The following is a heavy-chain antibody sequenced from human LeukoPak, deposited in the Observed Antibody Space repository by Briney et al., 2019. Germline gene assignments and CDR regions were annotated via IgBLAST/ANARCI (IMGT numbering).Heavy chain of an antibody. J-gene: IGHJ6*02. CDR3: ARDLSSGYDWYYYYYGMDV. CDR2: ISYDGSNK. V-gene: IGHV3-30-3*01. CDR1: GFPFSSYA. D-gene: IGHD5-12*01. Sequence: GSLRLSCAASGFPFSSYAMHWVRQAPGKGLEWVAVISYDGSNKYYADSVKGRFTISRDNSKNTLYLQMNSLRAEDTAVYYCARDLSSGYDWYYYYYGMDVWGQGTTVAVAS.